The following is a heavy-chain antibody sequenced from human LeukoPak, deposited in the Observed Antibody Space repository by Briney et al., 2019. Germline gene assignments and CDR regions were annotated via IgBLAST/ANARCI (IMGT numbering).Heavy chain of an antibody. CDR2: IWYDGSNK. Sequence: GGSLRLSCAASGFTFSSYGMHWVRQAPGKGLEWVAVIWYDGSNKYYADSVKGRFTISRDNSKNTLYLQMNSLRAEDTAVYYCANPSGGTTSPVGYWGQGTLVTVSS. J-gene: IGHJ4*02. CDR1: GFTFSSYG. D-gene: IGHD4-17*01. CDR3: ANPSGGTTSPVGY. V-gene: IGHV3-33*06.